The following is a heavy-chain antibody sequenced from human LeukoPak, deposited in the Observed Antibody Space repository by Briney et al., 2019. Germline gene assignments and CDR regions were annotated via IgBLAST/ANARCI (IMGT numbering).Heavy chain of an antibody. CDR3: ARGLGHYGSGSYYTP. CDR2: INHSGST. CDR1: GGSFSGYY. J-gene: IGHJ5*02. D-gene: IGHD3-10*01. Sequence: SETLSLTCAVYGGSFSGYYWSWIRQPPGKGLEWIGEINHSGSTNYNPSLKSRVTISVDTSKNQFSLKLSSVTAADTAVYYCARGLGHYGSGSYYTPWGQGTLVTVSS. V-gene: IGHV4-34*01.